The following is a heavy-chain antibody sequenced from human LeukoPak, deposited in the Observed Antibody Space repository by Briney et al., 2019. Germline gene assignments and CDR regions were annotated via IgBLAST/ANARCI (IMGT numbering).Heavy chain of an antibody. CDR2: IHLGDSKT. Sequence: GASLKISWKGSGYSSSSYWIGWVRPMPGKGLEWMGVIHLGDSKTKAQPSFQGQATISDDKTSSTDYLQWSARTASASAMYYCARLGAKIVAGVSLKRSGGHWFDPWGQGTLVTVSS. V-gene: IGHV5-51*01. D-gene: IGHD3-16*01. CDR3: ARLGAKIVAGVSLKRSGGHWFDP. CDR1: GYSSSSYW. J-gene: IGHJ5*02.